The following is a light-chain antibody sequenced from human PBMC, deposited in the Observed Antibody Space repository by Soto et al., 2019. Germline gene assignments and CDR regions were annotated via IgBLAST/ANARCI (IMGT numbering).Light chain of an antibody. J-gene: IGLJ3*02. CDR3: CSYAGNSAFV. Sequence: QSALIQPASVSGTPGQSITISCIGTTSDFGNYNLVSWYQHYPGKAPKLIMYEGSRRPAGVSDRFSCSKSGGTASLTISGLQAEDEANYYCCSYAGNSAFVFGGGTKLTVL. CDR2: EGS. V-gene: IGLV2-23*03. CDR1: TSDFGNYNL.